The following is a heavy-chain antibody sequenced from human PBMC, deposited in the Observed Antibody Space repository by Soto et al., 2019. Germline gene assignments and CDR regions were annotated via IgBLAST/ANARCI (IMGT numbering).Heavy chain of an antibody. CDR3: ARDHPQGLMDV. V-gene: IGHV4-59*01. CDR1: VGSISSYY. CDR2: IYYSGST. J-gene: IGHJ6*03. Sequence: SETLSLTCTVSVGSISSYYWSWIRQPPGKGLEWIGYIYYSGSTNYNPSLKSRVTISVDTSKNQFSLKLSSVTAADTAVYYCARDHPQGLMDVWGKGTTVTVSS.